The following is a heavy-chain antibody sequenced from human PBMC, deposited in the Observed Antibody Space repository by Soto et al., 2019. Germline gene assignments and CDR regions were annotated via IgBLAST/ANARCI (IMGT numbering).Heavy chain of an antibody. CDR3: AVGIAAATLRNYGMDV. J-gene: IGHJ6*02. V-gene: IGHV1-69*13. Sequence: VASVKVSCKASGGTFSSYAISWVRQAPGQGLEWMGGIIPIFGTANYAQKFQGRVTITADESTSTAYMELSSLRSEDTAVYYCAVGIAAATLRNYGMDVWGQGTTVTVSS. CDR1: GGTFSSYA. D-gene: IGHD6-13*01. CDR2: IIPIFGTA.